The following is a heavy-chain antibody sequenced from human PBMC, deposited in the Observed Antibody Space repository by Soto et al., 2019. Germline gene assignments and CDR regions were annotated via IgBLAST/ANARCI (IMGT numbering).Heavy chain of an antibody. D-gene: IGHD5-12*01. CDR2: ISSSSSYI. Sequence: EVQLVESGGGLVKPGGSLRLSCAASGFTFSSYSMNWVRQAPGKGLEWVSSISSSSSYIYYADSVKGRFTISRDNAKNSLYLQMNSLRAEDTAVYYCAREESGGYDANNFDYWCQGTLVTVSS. V-gene: IGHV3-21*01. CDR3: AREESGGYDANNFDY. CDR1: GFTFSSYS. J-gene: IGHJ4*02.